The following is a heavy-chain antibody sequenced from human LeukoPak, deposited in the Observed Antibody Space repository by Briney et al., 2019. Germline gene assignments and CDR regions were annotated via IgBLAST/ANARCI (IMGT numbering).Heavy chain of an antibody. D-gene: IGHD3-22*01. CDR3: ARPASYYYDSTLGY. J-gene: IGHJ4*02. Sequence: GGSLRLSCAASGFTFSDYYMSWIRQAPGKGLEWVSYISSSGSTIYYADSVKGRFIISRDNAKNSLYLQMNSLRAEDTAVYYCARPASYYYDSTLGYWGQGTLVTVSS. CDR1: GFTFSDYY. CDR2: ISSSGSTI. V-gene: IGHV3-11*01.